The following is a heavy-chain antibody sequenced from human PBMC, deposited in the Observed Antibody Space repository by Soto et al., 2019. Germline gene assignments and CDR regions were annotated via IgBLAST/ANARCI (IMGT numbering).Heavy chain of an antibody. CDR3: VRDRGYNACDY. CDR2: IKEDGSEK. V-gene: IGHV3-7*01. Sequence: EVQLVESGGGLVQPGGSLRLSCAASGFTFSTSWMNWVRQAPGKGLEWVAGIKEDGSEKYYVDSVKGRVTISKDNAENSLELHMNRLRVEDTAVYYCVRDRGYNACDYWGRGTLVTVSS. J-gene: IGHJ4*02. D-gene: IGHD5-18*01. CDR1: GFTFSTSW.